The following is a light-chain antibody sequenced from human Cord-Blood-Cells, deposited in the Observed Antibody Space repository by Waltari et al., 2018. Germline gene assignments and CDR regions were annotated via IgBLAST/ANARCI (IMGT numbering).Light chain of an antibody. Sequence: NFMLTQPHSVSESPGKTVTISCTGSSGSIASNYVQWYQQRPGSAPTTVIYEDNQRPSGVPGRFSGSLDSSSNSASLTSSGLKTEDEADYYCQSYDSSNQVFGGGTKLTVL. CDR1: SGSIASNY. V-gene: IGLV6-57*02. J-gene: IGLJ3*02. CDR2: EDN. CDR3: QSYDSSNQV.